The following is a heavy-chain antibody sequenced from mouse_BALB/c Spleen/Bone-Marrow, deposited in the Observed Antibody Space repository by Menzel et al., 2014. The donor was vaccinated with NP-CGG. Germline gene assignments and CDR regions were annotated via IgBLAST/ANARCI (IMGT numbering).Heavy chain of an antibody. J-gene: IGHJ3*01. CDR1: GFDFSGFW. D-gene: IGHD2-3*01. Sequence: EVKVEESGGGLVQPGGSLKLSCAASGFDFSGFWMGWVRQAPGKGLEWIGEINPDSSTINYAPSLKDRFVISRDNAKNTLYLQVSKVRSEDTALYYCARLGYYGGFAYWGQGTLVTVSA. V-gene: IGHV4-1*02. CDR3: ARLGYYGGFAY. CDR2: INPDSSTI.